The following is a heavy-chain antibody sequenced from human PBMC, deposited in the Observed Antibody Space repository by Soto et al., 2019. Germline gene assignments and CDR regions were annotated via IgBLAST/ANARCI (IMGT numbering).Heavy chain of an antibody. CDR3: ARNSRGWSFDS. J-gene: IGHJ4*02. CDR1: GDSINNNYY. CDR2: IYNSVST. D-gene: IGHD6-19*01. Sequence: SETLSLTCAVSGDSINNNYYWGWIRKPPGKGLEWIASIYNSVSTHYNPSLKSRVTISIDTSKKQFSLQLTSVTAADTAVYYCARNSRGWSFDSWGQGTRVTVSS. V-gene: IGHV4-38-2*01.